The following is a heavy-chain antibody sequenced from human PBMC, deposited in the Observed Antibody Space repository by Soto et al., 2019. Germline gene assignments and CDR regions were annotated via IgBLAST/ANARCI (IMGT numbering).Heavy chain of an antibody. D-gene: IGHD2-8*01. V-gene: IGHV3-21*01. CDR1: GFTFSSYS. J-gene: IGHJ5*02. CDR3: ARDATSIVLMVYADSWFDP. CDR2: ISSSSSYI. Sequence: EVQLVESGGGLVKPGGSLRLSCAASGFTFSSYSMNWVRQAPGKGLEWVSSISSSSSYIYYADSVKGRFTISRDNAKNSLYLQMNSLRDEDTAVYYCARDATSIVLMVYADSWFDPWGQGTLVTVSS.